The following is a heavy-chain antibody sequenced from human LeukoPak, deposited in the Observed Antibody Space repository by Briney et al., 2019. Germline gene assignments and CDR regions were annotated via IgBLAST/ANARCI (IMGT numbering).Heavy chain of an antibody. J-gene: IGHJ1*01. CDR1: GFAVSSNH. Sequence: PGGSLRLSCAASGFAVSSNHMNWVRQAPGKGLEWVSVILNGGSTYYADSVKGRFTISRDNSKNTLYLQMNSLRAEDTAVYYCATSIVGLTYDEHFQHWGQGTLVTVSS. CDR2: ILNGGST. CDR3: ATSIVGLTYDEHFQH. V-gene: IGHV3-53*01. D-gene: IGHD1-26*01.